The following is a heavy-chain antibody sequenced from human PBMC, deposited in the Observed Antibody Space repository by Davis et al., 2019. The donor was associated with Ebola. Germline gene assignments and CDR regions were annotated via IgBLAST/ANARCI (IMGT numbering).Heavy chain of an antibody. CDR2: ISSSSSYI. CDR3: ANGLLWFGELLSSDQNYFDY. V-gene: IGHV3-21*01. D-gene: IGHD3-10*01. CDR1: GFTFSSYS. J-gene: IGHJ4*02. Sequence: GESLKISCAASGFTFSSYSMNWVRQAPGKGLEWVSSISSSSSYIYYADSVKGRFTISRDNAKNSLYLQMNSLRAEDTAVYYCANGLLWFGELLSSDQNYFDYWGQGTLVTVSS.